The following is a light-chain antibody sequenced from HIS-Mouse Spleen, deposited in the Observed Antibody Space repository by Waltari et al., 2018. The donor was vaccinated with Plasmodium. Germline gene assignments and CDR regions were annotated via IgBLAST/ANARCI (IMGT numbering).Light chain of an antibody. CDR3: YSTDSSGNHRV. J-gene: IGLJ3*02. CDR2: EDS. CDR1: ALPKKY. V-gene: IGLV3-10*01. Sequence: SYELTQPPSVSVSPGQTARITCSGAALPKKYASWYQQKPGQAPVLVIYEDSKRPSGIPERFSGSSSGTMATLTISGAQVEDEADYYCYSTDSSGNHRVFGGGTKLTVL.